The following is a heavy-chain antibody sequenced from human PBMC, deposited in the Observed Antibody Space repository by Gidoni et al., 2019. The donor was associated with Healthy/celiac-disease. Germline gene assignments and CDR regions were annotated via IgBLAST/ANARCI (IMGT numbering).Heavy chain of an antibody. Sequence: QVQLPESGPGLVQPSETLSLTCTVSGYSISSGYYWGWIRPPPGKGLEWIGSIYPRGSTYYNPSLKGRFTISVDTSKNQFSLKLSCVTAEDTAVYYCARVPEESGRGRARPSRLRDWGQGTLVTVSS. CDR2: IYPRGST. D-gene: IGHD1-26*01. CDR3: ARVPEESGRGRARPSRLRD. V-gene: IGHV4-38-2*02. CDR1: GYSISSGYY. J-gene: IGHJ4*02.